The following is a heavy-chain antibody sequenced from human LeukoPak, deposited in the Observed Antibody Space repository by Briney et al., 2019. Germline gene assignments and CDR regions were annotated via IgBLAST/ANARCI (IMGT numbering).Heavy chain of an antibody. Sequence: GASVKVSCKASGGTFSSYAISWVRQAPGQGVEWMGGIIPIFGTANYAQKFQGRVTITADESTSTAYMELSSLRSEDTAVYYCANSGSYYQYGFDYWGQGTLVTVSS. D-gene: IGHD1-26*01. V-gene: IGHV1-69*13. CDR1: GGTFSSYA. J-gene: IGHJ4*02. CDR3: ANSGSYYQYGFDY. CDR2: IIPIFGTA.